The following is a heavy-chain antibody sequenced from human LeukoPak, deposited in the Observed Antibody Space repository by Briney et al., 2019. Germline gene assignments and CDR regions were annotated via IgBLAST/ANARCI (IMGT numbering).Heavy chain of an antibody. CDR3: AKSRDYVWGSYPDY. CDR2: IYHSGST. D-gene: IGHD3-16*02. V-gene: IGHV4-4*02. J-gene: IGHJ4*02. CDR1: GGSISSSNW. Sequence: SETLSLTCAVSGGSISSSNWWSWVRQPPGKGLEWIGEIYHSGSTNYSPSLKSRVTMSVDKSKNQFSLNLSSVTAADTAVYYCAKSRDYVWGSYPDYWGQGTLVTVSS.